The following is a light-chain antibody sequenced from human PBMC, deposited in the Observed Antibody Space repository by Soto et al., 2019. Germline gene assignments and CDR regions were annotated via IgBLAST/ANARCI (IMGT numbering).Light chain of an antibody. J-gene: IGKJ4*01. CDR1: QSVSSY. V-gene: IGKV3-11*01. Sequence: EIVLTQSTATLSLSPGERATLSCMASQSVSSYVAWYQQKPGQAPRLLIDYASNSATGVPARFSGSGSGTDFTLTISSLEPEDCAVYYCQPRSNWPLTFGGGTKVEIK. CDR2: YAS. CDR3: QPRSNWPLT.